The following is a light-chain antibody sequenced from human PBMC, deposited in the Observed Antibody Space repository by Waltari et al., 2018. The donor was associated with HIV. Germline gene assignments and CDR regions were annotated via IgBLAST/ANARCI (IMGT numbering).Light chain of an antibody. CDR2: GAN. CDR3: HSRDTDGDHYV. V-gene: IGLV3-19*01. J-gene: IGLJ1*01. CDR1: RLRSFF. Sequence: SSELTQDPVLSVALGQTIKITCQGDRLRSFFPNWYQQTPGQTPILVVFGANRRPSGIPDRFSAANTGNTSSSIISDAQAVDEADYYCHSRDTDGDHYVFGSGTRVIV.